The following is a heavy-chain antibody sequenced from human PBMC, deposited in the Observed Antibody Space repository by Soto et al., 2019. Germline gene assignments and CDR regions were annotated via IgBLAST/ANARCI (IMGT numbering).Heavy chain of an antibody. Sequence: GGSLILSCAASGFTFSSYGMHWVRQAPGKGLEWVAVISYDGSNKYYADSVKGRFTISRDNSKNTLYLQMNSLRAEDTAVYYCAREMLIVATAIDYWGQGTLVTVSS. V-gene: IGHV3-30*03. CDR1: GFTFSSYG. J-gene: IGHJ4*02. D-gene: IGHD5-12*01. CDR2: ISYDGSNK. CDR3: AREMLIVATAIDY.